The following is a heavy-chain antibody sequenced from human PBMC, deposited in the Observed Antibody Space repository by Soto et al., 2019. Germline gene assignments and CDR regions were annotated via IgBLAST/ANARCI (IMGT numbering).Heavy chain of an antibody. CDR3: TTDGHFDY. J-gene: IGHJ4*02. Sequence: EVQLVESGGGLVKPGGSLRVSCVASGFSFSNGWMAWVRQAPGKGLEWVGRIKSKTDGGTTDYAAPVKGRFSISRDDSKNTLYLELNSLTIEDTAVYYCTTDGHFDYWGQGTLVTVSS. V-gene: IGHV3-15*01. CDR2: IKSKTDGGTT. CDR1: GFSFSNGW.